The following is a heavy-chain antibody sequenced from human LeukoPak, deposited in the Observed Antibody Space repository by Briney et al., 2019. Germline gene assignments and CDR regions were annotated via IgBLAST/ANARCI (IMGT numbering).Heavy chain of an antibody. D-gene: IGHD6-13*01. V-gene: IGHV3-7*01. Sequence: QAGGSLRLSCTASGFTFNNWWMTWVRQAPGKGLEWVANINQDGSEKYYVDSVKGRFTISRDNAEDSLYLQMNSLRAGDTAVYYCSRGGYTSSNYWVNWGQGTLVTVSS. J-gene: IGHJ4*02. CDR2: INQDGSEK. CDR3: SRGGYTSSNYWVN. CDR1: GFTFNNWW.